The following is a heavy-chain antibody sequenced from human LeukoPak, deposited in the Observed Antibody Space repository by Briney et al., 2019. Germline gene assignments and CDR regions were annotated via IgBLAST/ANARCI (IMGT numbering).Heavy chain of an antibody. D-gene: IGHD2-2*01. CDR2: ISHDGSNK. Sequence: GTSVRLSCVVSGFTFSGYAMHWVRQAPGKGLEWVAVISHDGSNKYFADSVKGRFSISRDNSKNTVSLQMNTLTAEDMAVYYCARVPCSSTSCYDDFFDYWGQGTLVTVSS. CDR1: GFTFSGYA. J-gene: IGHJ4*02. CDR3: ARVPCSSTSCYDDFFDY. V-gene: IGHV3-30*04.